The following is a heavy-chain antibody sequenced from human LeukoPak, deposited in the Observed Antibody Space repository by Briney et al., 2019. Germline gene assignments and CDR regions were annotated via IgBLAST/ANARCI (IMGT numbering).Heavy chain of an antibody. CDR3: VRRVRYFGQNDY. Sequence: SETLSLTCSVSGASMSDYYWSWIRQPPGKGLEWIGYIYYTGSTNYNPSLKSRVTMSVDTSKNQISLKLSSVTAADSAVYYCVRRVRYFGQNDYWGQGTLVTVSS. J-gene: IGHJ4*02. V-gene: IGHV4-59*08. CDR2: IYYTGST. CDR1: GASMSDYY. D-gene: IGHD3-9*01.